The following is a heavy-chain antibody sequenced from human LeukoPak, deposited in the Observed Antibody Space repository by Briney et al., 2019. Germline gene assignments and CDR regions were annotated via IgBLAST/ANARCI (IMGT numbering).Heavy chain of an antibody. J-gene: IGHJ4*02. D-gene: IGHD4-23*01. V-gene: IGHV4-59*08. CDR1: GASISSYY. Sequence: KPSETLSLTCTVSGASISSYYWSWIRQPPEKGLEWIAFMYYSGSTNYNPSLKSRVTISVGTSKNQVSLKLSSVTAADTAVYYCARRSISGNSWDYFDYWGQGTLVTVSS. CDR3: ARRSISGNSWDYFDY. CDR2: MYYSGST.